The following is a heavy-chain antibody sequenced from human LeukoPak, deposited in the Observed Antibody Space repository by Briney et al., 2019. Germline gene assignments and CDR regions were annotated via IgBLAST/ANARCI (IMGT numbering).Heavy chain of an antibody. CDR1: GFTFSIYW. Sequence: GGSLRLSCAASGFTFSIYWMHWVRQAPGKGLVWVSRINSDGSSTSYADSVKGRFTISRDNAKNTLYLQMNSLRAEDTAVYYCARRHSTSSHFDYWGQGTLVTVSS. J-gene: IGHJ4*02. CDR3: ARRHSTSSHFDY. V-gene: IGHV3-74*01. D-gene: IGHD6-6*01. CDR2: INSDGSST.